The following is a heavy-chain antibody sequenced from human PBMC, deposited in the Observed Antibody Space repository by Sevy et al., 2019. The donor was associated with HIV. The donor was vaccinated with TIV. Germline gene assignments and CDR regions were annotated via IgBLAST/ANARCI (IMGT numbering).Heavy chain of an antibody. Sequence: SETLSLTCTVSGGSISSYYWSWIRQPPGKGLEWIGYIYYSGSTNYNPSLKSRVTISVDTSKNQFSLKLSSVTAADTAVYYCARDSEVAGTFFDYWGQGTLVTVSS. CDR2: IYYSGST. CDR1: GGSISSYY. V-gene: IGHV4-59*13. J-gene: IGHJ4*02. D-gene: IGHD6-19*01. CDR3: ARDSEVAGTFFDY.